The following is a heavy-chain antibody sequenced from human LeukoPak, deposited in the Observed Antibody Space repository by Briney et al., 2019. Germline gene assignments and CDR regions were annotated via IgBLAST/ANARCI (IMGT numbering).Heavy chain of an antibody. Sequence: PSETLSLTCTVSGGSISSSSYCWGWIRQPPGKGLEWIGSIYYSGSTHYNPSLKSRVTISVDTSKNQFSLKLSSVTAADTAVYYCARAYPRGAPFDYWGQGTLVTVSS. V-gene: IGHV4-39*07. J-gene: IGHJ4*02. CDR2: IYYSGST. CDR3: ARAYPRGAPFDY. CDR1: GGSISSSSYC.